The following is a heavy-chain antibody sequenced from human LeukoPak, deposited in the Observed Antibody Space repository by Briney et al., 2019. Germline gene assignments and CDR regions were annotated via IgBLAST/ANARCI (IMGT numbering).Heavy chain of an antibody. CDR3: ARQRSGYNWFDP. J-gene: IGHJ5*02. CDR1: GGSISSYY. V-gene: IGHV4-59*08. CDR2: IYYSGST. Sequence: SETLSLTCTVSGGSISSYYWSWIRQPPGKGLEWIGYIYYSGSTNYNPSLKSRVTISVDTSKNQFSLKLSSVTAADTAVYYCARQRSGYNWFDPWGQGTLVTVSS. D-gene: IGHD3-10*01.